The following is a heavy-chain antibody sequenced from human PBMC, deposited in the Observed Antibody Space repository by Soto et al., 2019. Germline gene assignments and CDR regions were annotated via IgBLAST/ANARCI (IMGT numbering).Heavy chain of an antibody. CDR3: ASGVLVTADYYGMDV. CDR2: IIPILGIA. J-gene: IGHJ6*02. D-gene: IGHD2-21*02. Sequence: SVKVSCKASGGTFSSYTISWVRQAPGQGLEWMGRIIPILGIANYAQKFQGRVTITADKSTSTAYMELSSLRSEDTAVYYCASGVLVTADYYGMDVWGQGTTVTVS. CDR1: GGTFSSYT. V-gene: IGHV1-69*02.